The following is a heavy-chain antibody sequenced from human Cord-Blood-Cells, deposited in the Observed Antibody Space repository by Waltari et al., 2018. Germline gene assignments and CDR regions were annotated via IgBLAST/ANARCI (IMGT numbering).Heavy chain of an antibody. Sequence: QVQLQESGPGLVKPSETLSLTCAVSGYSISSGYSWGWIRQPPGKGLEWIGSIYHSGSTYYNPSLKSRVTISVDTSKNQFSLKLSSGTAADTAVYYCARIYSGYEEYWGQGTLVTVSS. V-gene: IGHV4-38-2*01. CDR3: ARIYSGYEEY. CDR1: GYSISSGYS. D-gene: IGHD5-12*01. J-gene: IGHJ4*02. CDR2: IYHSGST.